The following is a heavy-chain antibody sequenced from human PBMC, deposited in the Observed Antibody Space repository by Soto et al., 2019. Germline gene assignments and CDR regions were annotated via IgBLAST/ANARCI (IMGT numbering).Heavy chain of an antibody. D-gene: IGHD5-12*01. CDR2: ISYDGSNK. V-gene: IGHV3-30-3*01. Sequence: GGSLRLSCAASGFTFSSYAMHWVRQAPGKGLEWVAVISYDGSNKYYADSVKGRFTISRDNSKNTLYLQMNSLRAEDTAVYYCARGEGDGYNFYGMDVWGQGTTVTVSS. J-gene: IGHJ6*02. CDR1: GFTFSSYA. CDR3: ARGEGDGYNFYGMDV.